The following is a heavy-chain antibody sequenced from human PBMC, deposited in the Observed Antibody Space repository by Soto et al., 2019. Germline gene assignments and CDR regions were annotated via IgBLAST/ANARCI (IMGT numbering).Heavy chain of an antibody. CDR2: IYPGDSDT. Sequence: GESLKISCKGSGYSFTSYWIGWVRQMPGKGLEWMGIIYPGDSDTRYSPSLQGQVTISADKSISTAYLQWSSLKASDTAMYYCARLIAVASLDYYGVDVWGQGTTVTVS. D-gene: IGHD6-19*01. J-gene: IGHJ6*02. V-gene: IGHV5-51*01. CDR3: ARLIAVASLDYYGVDV. CDR1: GYSFTSYW.